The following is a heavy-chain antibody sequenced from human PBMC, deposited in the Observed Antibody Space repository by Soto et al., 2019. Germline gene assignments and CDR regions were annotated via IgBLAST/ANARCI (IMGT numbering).Heavy chain of an antibody. CDR2: MYHSGTF. V-gene: IGHV4-30-2*01. D-gene: IGHD3-10*01. Sequence: SETLSLTCAVSGGTIGGVGYSWSWIRQPPGGGLEWIGYMYHSGTFLKSPSLKTRLTMPLDMSKNQFSLTLNSMTAADTAVYYCARAQFYSGSGNYNNLMFDAWGQGIQVTV. CDR1: GGTIGGVGYS. J-gene: IGHJ5*02. CDR3: ARAQFYSGSGNYNNLMFDA.